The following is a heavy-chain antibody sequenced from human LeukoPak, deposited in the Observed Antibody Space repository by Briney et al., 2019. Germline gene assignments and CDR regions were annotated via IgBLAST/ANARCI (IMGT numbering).Heavy chain of an antibody. J-gene: IGHJ4*02. CDR2: SSAYNGNT. V-gene: IGHV1-18*01. CDR3: ARDRAYGYSTVWDFDY. D-gene: IGHD6-19*01. CDR1: GYTFTSYG. Sequence: ASVKASCKASGYTFTSYGIIWVRQAAGQGLEWMGWSSAYNGNTNYAQKLQGRVTMTTDTSTSTAYLELRSLRSDDTAVYYCARDRAYGYSTVWDFDYWGQGTLVTVSS.